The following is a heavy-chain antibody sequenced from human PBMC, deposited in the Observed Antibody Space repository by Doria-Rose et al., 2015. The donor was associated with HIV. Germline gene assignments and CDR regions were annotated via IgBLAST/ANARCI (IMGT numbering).Heavy chain of an antibody. CDR3: ARIKSSRWYHKYYFDF. Sequence: QITLKESGPVLVKPTETLTLTCTVSGVSLSSPGMGVSWIRQPPGKALEWLANIFSDDERSYETSPKSRLTISRGTSKSQVVLTMTDMDPVDTATYYCARIKSSRWYHKYYFDFWGQGTLSSSPQ. CDR1: GVSLSSPGMG. CDR2: IFSDDER. J-gene: IGHJ4*02. D-gene: IGHD6-13*01. V-gene: IGHV2-26*01.